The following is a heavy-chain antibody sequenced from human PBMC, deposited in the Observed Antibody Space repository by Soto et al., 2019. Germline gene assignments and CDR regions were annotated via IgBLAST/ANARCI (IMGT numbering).Heavy chain of an antibody. CDR1: GGTFSSSA. D-gene: IGHD4-17*01. J-gene: IGHJ4*02. Sequence: SVKVSCKASGGTFSSSAISWVRQAPGQGLEWMGGIIPIFGTANYAQKFQGRVTITADESTSTDYMELSSLRSEDTAVYYCARNYGDYLSCGYRGQGTLFTVSS. CDR2: IIPIFGTA. V-gene: IGHV1-69*13. CDR3: ARNYGDYLSCGY.